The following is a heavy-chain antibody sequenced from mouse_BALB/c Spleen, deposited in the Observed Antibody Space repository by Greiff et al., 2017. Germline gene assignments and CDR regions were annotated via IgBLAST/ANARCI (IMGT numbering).Heavy chain of an antibody. CDR3: ARGELPYAMDY. V-gene: IGHV1S34*01. D-gene: IGHD2-1*01. Sequence: LVKPGASVKVSCKASGYSFTGYYMHWVKQSHGKSLEWIGYISCYNGATSYNQKFKGKATFTVDTSSSTAYMQFNSLTSEDSTVYYCARGELPYAMDYWGQGTSVTVSS. CDR1: GYSFTGYY. J-gene: IGHJ4*01. CDR2: ISCYNGAT.